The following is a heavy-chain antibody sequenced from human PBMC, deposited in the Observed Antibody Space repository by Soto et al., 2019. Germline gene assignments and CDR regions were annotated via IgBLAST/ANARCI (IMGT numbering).Heavy chain of an antibody. J-gene: IGHJ4*02. CDR2: LSGRGTST. CDR1: GFTFVNYA. Sequence: EVQLLESGGGLVQPGGSLRLSCAASGFTFVNYAMNWVRQAPGKGLEWVATLSGRGTSTYYADSVKGRFTISSDNSRNTLYLQMNSLRAEDTAVYYCAKGTSNGGWFNAFDYWGQGTLVTVSS. D-gene: IGHD6-19*01. CDR3: AKGTSNGGWFNAFDY. V-gene: IGHV3-23*01.